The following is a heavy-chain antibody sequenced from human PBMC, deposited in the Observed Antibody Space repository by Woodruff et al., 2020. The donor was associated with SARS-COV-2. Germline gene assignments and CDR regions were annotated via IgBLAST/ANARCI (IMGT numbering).Heavy chain of an antibody. D-gene: IGHD2-15*01. J-gene: IGHJ4*02. CDR3: ARGYCSGGSCYSGLFDN. V-gene: IGHV3-7*01. Sequence: IKQDGSEKYYVDSVKGRFTISRDNAKNSLYLQMNSLRAEDTAVYYCARGYCSGGSCYSGLFDNWGQGTLVT. CDR2: IKQDGSEK.